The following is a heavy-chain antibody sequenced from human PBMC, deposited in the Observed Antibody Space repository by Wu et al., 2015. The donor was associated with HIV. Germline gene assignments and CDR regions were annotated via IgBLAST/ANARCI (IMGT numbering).Heavy chain of an antibody. CDR1: GDSISSQY. V-gene: IGHV4-59*11. D-gene: IGHD5-12*01. CDR2: IHYSGST. CDR3: ARENVDVVASIFDY. Sequence: VQQQESGPGLVKPSETLSLTCTVAGDSISSQYWSWIRQPPGKGLEWIGYIHYSGSTKYNPSLKSRVTISVDTSKNQFSLKINSVTAADTAVYYCARENVDVVASIFDYWGQGTLVTVSS. J-gene: IGHJ4*02.